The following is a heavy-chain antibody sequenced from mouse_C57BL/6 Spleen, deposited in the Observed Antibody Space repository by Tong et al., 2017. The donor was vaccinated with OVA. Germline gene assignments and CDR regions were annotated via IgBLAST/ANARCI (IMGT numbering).Heavy chain of an antibody. J-gene: IGHJ2*01. CDR1: GFTFSSYA. CDR3: ARQSFTTATDFDY. Sequence: EVQLQESGGGLVKPGGSLKLSCAASGFTFSSYAMSWVRQTPEKRLEWVATISSGGSYTYYPDIVKGRFTISRDNAKNTLYLQLSSLRSEDTAMYYCARQSFTTATDFDYWGKGTTLTVSS. D-gene: IGHD1-2*01. V-gene: IGHV5-9-3*01. CDR2: ISSGGSYT.